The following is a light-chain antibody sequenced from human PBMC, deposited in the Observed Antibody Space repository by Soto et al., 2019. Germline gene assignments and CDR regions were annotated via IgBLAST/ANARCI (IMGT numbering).Light chain of an antibody. CDR3: QQYNNCPPWT. Sequence: EIVMTQSPATLSVSPGERATLSCRASQSVGSDLAWYQQKPGQAPRLLIYDAFTRATGIPARFSGSGSGTEFTLTISSLQPEDFAVYYCQQYNNCPPWTFGQGTKVEIK. V-gene: IGKV3-15*01. CDR2: DAF. CDR1: QSVGSD. J-gene: IGKJ1*01.